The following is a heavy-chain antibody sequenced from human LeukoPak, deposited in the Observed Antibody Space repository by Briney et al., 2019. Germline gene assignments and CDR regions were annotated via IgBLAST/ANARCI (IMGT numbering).Heavy chain of an antibody. CDR3: ARPRYSSSWYYFYY. V-gene: IGHV1-2*02. D-gene: IGHD6-13*01. J-gene: IGHJ4*02. CDR2: INSNRCGT. CDR1: GYTFTGYY. Sequence: ASVKVSCKASGYTFTGYYMQWVRQPRGQGLVWMGWINSNRCGTHYAQKSERRVTMTRDTSIRTPYMELSRRSSDHTAVHYCARPRYSSSWYYFYYWGQGTLVTVSS.